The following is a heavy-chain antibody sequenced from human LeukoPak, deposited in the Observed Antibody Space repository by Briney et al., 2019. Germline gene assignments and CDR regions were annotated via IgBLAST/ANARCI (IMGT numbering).Heavy chain of an antibody. J-gene: IGHJ3*02. CDR3: ARYPIAAAGTGAFDI. CDR2: INPNSGGT. V-gene: IGHV1-2*02. D-gene: IGHD6-13*01. Sequence: GASVKVSCKASGYTFTGYHMHWVRQAPGQGLEWMGWINPNSGGTNYAQKFQGRVTMTRDTSISTAYMELSRLRSDDTAVYYCARYPIAAAGTGAFDIWGQGTMVTVSS. CDR1: GYTFTGYH.